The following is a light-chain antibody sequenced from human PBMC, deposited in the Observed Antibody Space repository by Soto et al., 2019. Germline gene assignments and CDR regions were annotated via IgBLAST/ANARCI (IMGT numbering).Light chain of an antibody. CDR3: QVWDSNSDHVV. J-gene: IGLJ2*01. CDR1: NIGSKA. V-gene: IGLV3-21*02. Sequence: SYELTQSPSVSVAPGQTASITCGGNNIGSKAVHWYQQKPGQAPVLVVYDDKDRPSGIPERFSGSNSGNTATLSISRVEAGDEADYYCQVWDSNSDHVVFGGGTQLPS. CDR2: DDK.